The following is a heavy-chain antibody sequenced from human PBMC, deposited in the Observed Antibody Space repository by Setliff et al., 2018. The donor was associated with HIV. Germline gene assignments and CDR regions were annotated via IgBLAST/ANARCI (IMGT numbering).Heavy chain of an antibody. CDR1: RFTFSNYW. CDR2: IKQDGSEK. CDR3: ARDWGEHYDSSGFSS. Sequence: GGSLRLSCAASRFTFSNYWMSWVRQAPGKGLEWVANIKQDGSEKYYVDSVKGRFTISRDNSKNTLYLQMNSLRAEDTAVDYCARDWGEHYDSSGFSSWGQGTLVTVSS. J-gene: IGHJ5*02. V-gene: IGHV3-7*01. D-gene: IGHD3-22*01.